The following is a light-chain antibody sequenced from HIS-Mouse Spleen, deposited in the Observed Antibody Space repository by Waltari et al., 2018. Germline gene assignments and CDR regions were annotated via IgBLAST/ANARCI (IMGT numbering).Light chain of an antibody. CDR2: EGS. Sequence: QSALTQPASVSGSPGQSITISCTGTSSDVGSYNLVSWYQQHPGKAPKLMIYEGSKRPSGVSNRLSGSKSGNTASLTISGLQAEDEADYYCCSYAGSSTFLVFGGGTKLTVL. CDR3: CSYAGSSTFLV. V-gene: IGLV2-23*03. J-gene: IGLJ2*01. CDR1: SSDVGSYNL.